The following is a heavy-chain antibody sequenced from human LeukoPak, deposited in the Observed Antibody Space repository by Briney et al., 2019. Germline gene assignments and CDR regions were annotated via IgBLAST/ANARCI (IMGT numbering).Heavy chain of an antibody. CDR2: ISNTGRAI. D-gene: IGHD1-26*01. J-gene: IGHJ4*02. CDR1: GFTFSDYY. CDR3: ARVMRSGSPFDY. Sequence: GGSLRLSCAASGFTFSDYYMSWIRKAPGKGLEWVSHISNTGRAIYYADSVKGRFTISRDNAKNSLYLQMNSLRAEDTAVYYCARVMRSGSPFDYWGQGTLVTVSS. V-gene: IGHV3-11*01.